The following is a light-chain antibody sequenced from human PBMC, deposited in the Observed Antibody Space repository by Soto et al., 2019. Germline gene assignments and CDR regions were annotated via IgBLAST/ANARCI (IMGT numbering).Light chain of an antibody. V-gene: IGLV2-11*01. J-gene: IGLJ2*01. CDR2: DVS. CDR3: CSYAGSYVV. CDR1: SSDVGGYNY. Sequence: QSALTQPRSVSGSPGQSVTISCTGTSSDVGGYNYVSWYQQHPGKAPKVMIYDVSKRPSGVPDRFSGSKSGNTASLTISGLQAEDEADYYCCSYAGSYVVFGGGTKVTVL.